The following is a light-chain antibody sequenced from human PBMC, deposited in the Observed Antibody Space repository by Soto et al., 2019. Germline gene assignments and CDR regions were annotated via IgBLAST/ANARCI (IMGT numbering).Light chain of an antibody. CDR2: KVS. CDR1: ESLVFSDGNTY. CDR3: VQGTHWPRK. Sequence: DVVMTQSPLFLPVTLGQPASISCRSSESLVFSDGNTYLTWLHQRPGQSPRRLIYKVSKRGSGVPDRFSGSGSGTDFTLKISRVEAEDVGLYYCVQGTHWPRKFGQGTKVEIK. V-gene: IGKV2-30*01. J-gene: IGKJ1*01.